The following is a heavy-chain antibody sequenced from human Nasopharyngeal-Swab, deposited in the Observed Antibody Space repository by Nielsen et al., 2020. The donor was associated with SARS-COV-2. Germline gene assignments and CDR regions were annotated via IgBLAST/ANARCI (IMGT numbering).Heavy chain of an antibody. CDR2: IKQDGSET. D-gene: IGHD2-15*01. Sequence: GESLKISCAASGFTFSGYWMSWVRQAPGKGLEWVANIKQDGSETYYVDSVKGRFTISRDNAKNSLYLQMNSLRDEDTAVYYCARQDPDYWGQGTLVTVSS. V-gene: IGHV3-7*01. J-gene: IGHJ4*02. CDR3: ARQDPDY. CDR1: GFTFSGYW.